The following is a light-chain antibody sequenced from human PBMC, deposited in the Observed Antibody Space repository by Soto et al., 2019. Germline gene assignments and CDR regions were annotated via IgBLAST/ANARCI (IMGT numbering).Light chain of an antibody. CDR3: QAYYSAPWT. Sequence: DIQMTQSPSSLSASVGDRVTITCRASQGISNYLAWYQQKPGKVPNLLIYAASTLHAGVPSRFSGCGSGTDFNSANTSLQPKDVATYYDQAYYSAPWTFGQGTKVDIK. V-gene: IGKV1-27*01. J-gene: IGKJ1*01. CDR1: QGISNY. CDR2: AAS.